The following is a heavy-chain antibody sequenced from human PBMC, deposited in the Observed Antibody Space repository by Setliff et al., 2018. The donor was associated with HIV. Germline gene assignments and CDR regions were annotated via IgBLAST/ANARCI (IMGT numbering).Heavy chain of an antibody. D-gene: IGHD6-13*01. J-gene: IGHJ6*03. CDR2: IYYRGST. CDR3: ARGRYRSRWYASVHYYIDV. CDR1: GGSISSSSYY. Sequence: SETLSLTCTVSGGSISSSSYYWGWIRQPPGKGLQWIGSIYYRGSTYYNPSLKSRVTISVDTSKNQFSLKLRSVTAADTALYYCARGRYRSRWYASVHYYIDVWGKGTTVTVSS. V-gene: IGHV4-39*01.